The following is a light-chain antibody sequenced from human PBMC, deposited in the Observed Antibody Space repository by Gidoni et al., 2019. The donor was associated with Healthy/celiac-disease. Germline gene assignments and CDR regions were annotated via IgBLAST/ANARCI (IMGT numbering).Light chain of an antibody. CDR2: AAS. V-gene: IGKV1-39*01. J-gene: IGKJ1*01. Sequence: DIQLTHSPSSLSASVGDRVTITCRAGQSISSYLNWYQQKPGKAPKLLIYAASSLQSGVPSRFSGSGSGTDFTLTISSLQPEDFATYYCQQSYSTPRTFXQXTKVEIK. CDR3: QQSYSTPRT. CDR1: QSISSY.